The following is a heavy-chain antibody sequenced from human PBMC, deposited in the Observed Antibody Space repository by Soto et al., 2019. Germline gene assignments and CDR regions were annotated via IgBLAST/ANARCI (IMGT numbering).Heavy chain of an antibody. CDR1: GGSISSYY. CDR2: MYYSGSP. V-gene: IGHV4-59*08. Sequence: SETLSLTCTVSGGSISSYYWNWIRQPPGKGLEWIGYMYYSGSPNYNPSLKSRVTISVDTSKNQFSLKLSSVTAADTAVYYCAGSLGYGSGGTFYPFFAYWGREPRVPVSS. D-gene: IGHD2-15*01. CDR3: AGSLGYGSGGTFYPFFAY. J-gene: IGHJ4*02.